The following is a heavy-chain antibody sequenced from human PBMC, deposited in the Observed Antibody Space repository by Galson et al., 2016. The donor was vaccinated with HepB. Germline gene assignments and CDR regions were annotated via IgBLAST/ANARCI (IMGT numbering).Heavy chain of an antibody. V-gene: IGHV3-20*04. D-gene: IGHD3-10*01. J-gene: IGHJ6*02. CDR1: GFTFHEFG. CDR2: ISYNGGEI. CDR3: ARSDYGSGSPRGMDV. Sequence: SLRLSCAVSGFTFHEFGMSWVRQVPGKGLEWVSGISYNGGEIDYRDSVKGRFTISRDNAKNSLYLQMNSLRAEDTAFYYCARSDYGSGSPRGMDVWGQGTTVTVSS.